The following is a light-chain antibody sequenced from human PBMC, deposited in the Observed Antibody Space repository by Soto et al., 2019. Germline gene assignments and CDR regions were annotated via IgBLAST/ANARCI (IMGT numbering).Light chain of an antibody. V-gene: IGKV3-20*01. J-gene: IGKJ5*01. CDR3: QQYGNAPIT. Sequence: ETLLTQSPGTLSLSPGEGATLSCRDTQAVYSSLLAWYQQKTGQAPRLLIYGESSRATGIPDRLSGSGSGTDLNLSISRLEVEDFAVYHCQQYGNAPITCGQGTRLEIK. CDR2: GES. CDR1: QAVYSSL.